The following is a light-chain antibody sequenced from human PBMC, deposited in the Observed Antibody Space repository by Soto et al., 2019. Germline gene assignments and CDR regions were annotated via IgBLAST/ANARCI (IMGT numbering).Light chain of an antibody. CDR1: QSVISN. CDR3: QQYYKWPLT. J-gene: IGKJ4*01. CDR2: DAS. V-gene: IGKV3-15*01. Sequence: ETVMTQSPATLSVSPGERATLSCWASQSVISNLAWYQQKPGQTPRLLIYDASTRATGIPARLSGSGSGTEFTLTISSLESQDFAVYYCQQYYKWPLTFGGGTKVDIK.